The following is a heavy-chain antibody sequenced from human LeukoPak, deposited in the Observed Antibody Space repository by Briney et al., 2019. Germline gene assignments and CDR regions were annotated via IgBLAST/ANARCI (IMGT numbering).Heavy chain of an antibody. CDR1: GGSISSGSYY. Sequence: PSETLSLTCTVSGGSISSGSYYWSWIRQPAGKGLEWIGRIYTSGSTNYNPSLKSRVTISVDMSKNQFSLKLSSVTAADTAVYYCARGPHSSSWYADAFDIWGQGTMVTVSS. V-gene: IGHV4-61*02. D-gene: IGHD6-13*01. CDR3: ARGPHSSSWYADAFDI. J-gene: IGHJ3*02. CDR2: IYTSGST.